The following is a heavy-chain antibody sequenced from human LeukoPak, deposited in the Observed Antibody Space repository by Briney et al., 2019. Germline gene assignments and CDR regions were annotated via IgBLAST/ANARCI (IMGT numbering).Heavy chain of an antibody. CDR1: GGTFSSYA. D-gene: IGHD2-2*03. Sequence: ASVKVSCKASGGTFSSYAISWVRQAPGQGLEWMGGIIPIFGTANYAQKFQGRVTITADKSTSTAYMELSSLRSEDTAVYYCARDGYRLSGYFYYMDVWGKGTTVTVSS. J-gene: IGHJ6*03. CDR3: ARDGYRLSGYFYYMDV. V-gene: IGHV1-69*06. CDR2: IIPIFGTA.